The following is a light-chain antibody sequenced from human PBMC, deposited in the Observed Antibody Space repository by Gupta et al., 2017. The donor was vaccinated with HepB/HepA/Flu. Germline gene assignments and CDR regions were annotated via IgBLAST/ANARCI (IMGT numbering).Light chain of an antibody. J-gene: IGLJ2*01. V-gene: IGLV2-14*01. CDR2: DVS. Sequence: QSALTQPASVSGSPGQSITISCTGTNGDIGGYDYVSWHQQHPGKAPKLMIYDVSHRPSGVSDRFSGSKSRNTAYLTISGLRPEDEADYYCGSYRDSGPVRVAFGGGTKLTVL. CDR1: NGDIGGYDY. CDR3: GSYRDSGPVRVA.